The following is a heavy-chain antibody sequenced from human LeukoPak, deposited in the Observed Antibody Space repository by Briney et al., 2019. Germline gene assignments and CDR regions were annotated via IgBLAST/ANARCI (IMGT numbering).Heavy chain of an antibody. CDR2: IYGGGST. CDR3: ARAYDSSGYWPEYFHH. D-gene: IGHD3-22*01. CDR1: GFAVSNNY. V-gene: IGHV3-53*04. J-gene: IGHJ1*01. Sequence: GGSLRLSCAASGFAVSNNYMCWVRQAPGKGLEWVSIIYGGGSTYYADSVNGRFTISRHNSKNTLFLQMNSLRTEDTAVYYCARAYDSSGYWPEYFHHWGQGTLVTVSS.